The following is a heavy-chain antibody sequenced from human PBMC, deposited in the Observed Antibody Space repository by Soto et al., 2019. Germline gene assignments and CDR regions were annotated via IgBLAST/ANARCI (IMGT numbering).Heavy chain of an antibody. D-gene: IGHD2-2*01. CDR3: ARVGNGHQLLRTYYYYYYGMDV. Sequence: SVKVSCKASGGTFSSYAISWVRQAPGQGLEWMGGIIPIFGTANYAQKFQGRVTITADKSTSTAYMELSSLRSEDTAVYYCARVGNGHQLLRTYYYYYYGMDVWGQGTTVTVSS. J-gene: IGHJ6*02. V-gene: IGHV1-69*06. CDR1: GGTFSSYA. CDR2: IIPIFGTA.